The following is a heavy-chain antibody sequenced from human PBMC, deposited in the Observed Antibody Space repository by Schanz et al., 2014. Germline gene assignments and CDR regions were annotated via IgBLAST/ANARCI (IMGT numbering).Heavy chain of an antibody. CDR2: ISYDGSNQ. CDR1: GFTFSRSG. V-gene: IGHV3-30*18. D-gene: IGHD1-26*01. CDR3: VKDLQRELLRDDHYYGMDV. J-gene: IGHJ6*02. Sequence: QVELVESGGGVVQPGRSLRLSCAASGFTFSRSGMHWVRQAPGKGLEWVAAISYDGSNQYYTDSVKGRFTISRDNSKNTMYLQMNSLRAEDTAVYYCVKDLQRELLRDDHYYGMDVWGQGTTVTVSS.